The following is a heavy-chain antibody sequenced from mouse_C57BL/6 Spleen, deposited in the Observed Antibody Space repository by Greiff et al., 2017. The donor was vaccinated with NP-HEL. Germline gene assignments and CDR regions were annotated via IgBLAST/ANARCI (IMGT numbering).Heavy chain of an antibody. Sequence: QVQLQQPGAELVKPGASVKLSCKASGYTFTSYWMQWVKQRPGQGLEWIGEIDPSDSYTNYNQKFKGKATLTVDTSSSTAYMQLSSLTSEDSAVYYCARRLVTTVVATTGGYWGQGTTLTVSS. CDR2: IDPSDSYT. J-gene: IGHJ2*01. V-gene: IGHV1-50*01. CDR3: ARRLVTTVVATTGGY. CDR1: GYTFTSYW. D-gene: IGHD1-1*01.